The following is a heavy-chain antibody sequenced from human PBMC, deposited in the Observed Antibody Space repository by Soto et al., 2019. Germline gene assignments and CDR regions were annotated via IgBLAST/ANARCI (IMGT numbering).Heavy chain of an antibody. J-gene: IGHJ3*02. V-gene: IGHV3-23*01. CDR1: GFTFSSYA. Sequence: EVQLLESGGGSIQPGGTLRLSCAASGFTFSSYAMSWLRQAPGKGLEWVSDISTRGGTTHYADSVKGRFTISRDNYMNTVYLQMTSLRGEDTAVYYCAKGGDSGVLWAYDIWGQGTMVTVSS. CDR3: AKGGDSGVLWAYDI. D-gene: IGHD5-12*01. CDR2: ISTRGGTT.